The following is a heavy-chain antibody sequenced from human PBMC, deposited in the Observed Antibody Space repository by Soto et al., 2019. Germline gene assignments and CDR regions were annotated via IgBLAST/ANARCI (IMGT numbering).Heavy chain of an antibody. V-gene: IGHV3-64*01. J-gene: IGHJ6*03. CDR1: GFTFSSYA. Sequence: PGGSLRLSCAASGFTFSSYAMHWVRHAPGKGLEYVSAISSNGGSTYYANSVKGRFTISRDNSKNTLYLQMGSLRAEDMAVYYCARGCRDCSGGTEPYYYYYYMDVWGKGTTVTVSS. D-gene: IGHD2-15*01. CDR2: ISSNGGST. CDR3: ARGCRDCSGGTEPYYYYYYMDV.